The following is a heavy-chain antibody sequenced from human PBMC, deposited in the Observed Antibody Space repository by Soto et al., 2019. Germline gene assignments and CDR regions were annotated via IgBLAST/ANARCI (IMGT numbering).Heavy chain of an antibody. V-gene: IGHV3-21*01. Sequence: LRLSCAASVFTFSSYSMNWVRQAPGKGLEWVSSISSSSYIYYADSVKGRFTISRDNAKNSLYLQMNSLRAEDTAVYYCAREMAPTYYYYGMDVWGQGTTVTVSS. CDR3: AREMAPTYYYYGMDV. CDR1: VFTFSSYS. CDR2: ISSSSYI. J-gene: IGHJ6*02. D-gene: IGHD5-12*01.